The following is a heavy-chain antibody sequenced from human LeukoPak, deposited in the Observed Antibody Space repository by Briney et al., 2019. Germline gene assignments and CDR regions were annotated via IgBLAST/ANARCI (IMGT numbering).Heavy chain of an antibody. CDR2: ISAGGSST. V-gene: IGHV3-11*01. CDR1: GFTFSEKY. Sequence: PGGSLRLSCEASGFTFSEKYMNWIRQAPGKGLEWLSSISAGGSSTRYADSVKGRFTISRDDAKNSLFLQMDSLRVEDTGIYYCTREWTPHHPFDIWGQGAKVTVAS. CDR3: TREWTPHHPFDI. J-gene: IGHJ3*02. D-gene: IGHD3/OR15-3a*01.